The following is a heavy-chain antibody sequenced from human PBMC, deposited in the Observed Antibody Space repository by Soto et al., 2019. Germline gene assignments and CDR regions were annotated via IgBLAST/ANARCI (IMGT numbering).Heavy chain of an antibody. Sequence: SETLSLTCTVSGGSISSGDYYWSWIRQPPGKGLEWIGYIYYSGSTYYNPSLKSRVTISVDTSKNQFSLKLSSVTAADTAVYYCARETTVTTSWFDPWGQGTLVTVSS. D-gene: IGHD4-17*01. J-gene: IGHJ5*02. V-gene: IGHV4-30-4*01. CDR1: GGSISSGDYY. CDR2: IYYSGST. CDR3: ARETTVTTSWFDP.